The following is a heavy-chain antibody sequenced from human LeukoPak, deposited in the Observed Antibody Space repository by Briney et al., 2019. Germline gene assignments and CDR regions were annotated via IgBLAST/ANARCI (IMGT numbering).Heavy chain of an antibody. V-gene: IGHV3-23*01. Sequence: GGSLRLSCEGSGFISNNYAMSWVRQAPWKRPEWVSGISASGSRTHYADSVKGRFIISRDSSKNMVFLQMNSLRVEDTALYFCAKDPNGDYIGGFDMWGQGTMVTVSS. J-gene: IGHJ3*02. D-gene: IGHD2-15*01. CDR2: ISASGSRT. CDR1: GFISNNYA. CDR3: AKDPNGDYIGGFDM.